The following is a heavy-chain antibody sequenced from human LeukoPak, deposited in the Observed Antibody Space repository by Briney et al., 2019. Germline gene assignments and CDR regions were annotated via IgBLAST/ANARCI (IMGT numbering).Heavy chain of an antibody. V-gene: IGHV1-2*02. CDR3: ARVPGPYTTSRFDY. J-gene: IGHJ4*02. CDR2: IDPDSGGT. CDR1: GYTFTGYY. D-gene: IGHD2-2*02. Sequence: ASVRVSCKTSGYTFTGYYLHWVRQAPGQGLEWMGRIDPDSGGTHYAQKFQVRVTVTRDTSITTVYMELSGLTSDDTAVYYCARVPGPYTTSRFDYWGLGTLVTVSS.